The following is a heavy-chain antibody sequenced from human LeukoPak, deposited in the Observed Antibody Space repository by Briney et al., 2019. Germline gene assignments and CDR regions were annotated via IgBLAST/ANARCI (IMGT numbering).Heavy chain of an antibody. CDR2: ISSSSSYI. J-gene: IGHJ4*02. D-gene: IGHD5-18*01. Sequence: GGSLRLSCAASGFIFSSYWMSWVRQAPGKGLEWVSSISSSSSYIYYADSVKGRFTISRDNAKNSLYLQMNSLRAEDTAVYYCARDLDSYGWFDYWGQGTLVTVSS. V-gene: IGHV3-21*01. CDR3: ARDLDSYGWFDY. CDR1: GFIFSSYW.